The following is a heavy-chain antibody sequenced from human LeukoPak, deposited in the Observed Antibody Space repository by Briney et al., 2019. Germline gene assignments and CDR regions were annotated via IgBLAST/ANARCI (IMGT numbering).Heavy chain of an antibody. CDR2: ISYDGNNK. Sequence: GGSLRLSCATSGFSFSNYAMHWLRQAPGKGLEWVTVISYDGNNKYYADSVKGRFTISRDNSKNTLYLQMNSLRAEDTAVYYCARDKENPYSSSYIDYWGQGTLVTVSS. D-gene: IGHD6-13*01. J-gene: IGHJ4*02. CDR1: GFSFSNYA. CDR3: ARDKENPYSSSYIDY. V-gene: IGHV3-30*04.